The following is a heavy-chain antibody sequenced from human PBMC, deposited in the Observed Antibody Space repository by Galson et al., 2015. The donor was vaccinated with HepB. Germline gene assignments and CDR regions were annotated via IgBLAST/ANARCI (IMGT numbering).Heavy chain of an antibody. J-gene: IGHJ4*02. Sequence: SLRLSCAASGFTFSTYAMYWVRQAPGKGLEWVAVISYDGSNKYYADSVKGRFTISKDNAKNTLYLQMNSLRPEDTAIYYCARSLTLHCTIGVCPPGFDYWGQGTLVTVSS. CDR3: ARSLTLHCTIGVCPPGFDY. CDR2: ISYDGSNK. CDR1: GFTFSTYA. V-gene: IGHV3-30-3*01. D-gene: IGHD2-8*01.